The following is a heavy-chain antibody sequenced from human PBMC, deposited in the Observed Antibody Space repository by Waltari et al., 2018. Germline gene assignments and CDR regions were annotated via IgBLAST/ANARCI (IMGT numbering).Heavy chain of an antibody. CDR2: IRGRGGST. D-gene: IGHD2-21*01. CDR3: AKFNRLLGVRGAFDY. CDR1: GFTFSSYA. V-gene: IGHV3-23*04. J-gene: IGHJ4*02. Sequence: EVQLVESGGGLVQPGGSLRLSCAASGFTFSSYAMSWVRQAPGKGLEWVSAIRGRGGSTYYADSGKGRFTISRENSKSTLYLQMNSLRAEDTAVYYCAKFNRLLGVRGAFDYWGQGTLVTVSS.